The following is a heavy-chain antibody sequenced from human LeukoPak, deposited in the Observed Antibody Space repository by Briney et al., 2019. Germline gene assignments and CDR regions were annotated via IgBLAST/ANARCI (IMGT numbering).Heavy chain of an antibody. CDR2: FRRNISTI. CDR3: ARAGYSSSWYDY. V-gene: IGHV3-48*03. D-gene: IGHD6-13*01. J-gene: IGHJ4*02. CDR1: AFPFSSYD. Sequence: AESLSLSCTAPAFPFSSYDLNRLRQNPPQRPDMTSYFRRNISTIYYPNSVKGRFTISRDNSKNSLYLQMSSLRAEDTAVYHCARAGYSSSWYDYWGQGTLVTVSS.